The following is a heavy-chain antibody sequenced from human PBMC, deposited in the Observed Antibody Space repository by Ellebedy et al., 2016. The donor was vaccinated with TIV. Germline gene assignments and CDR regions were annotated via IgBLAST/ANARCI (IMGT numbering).Heavy chain of an antibody. Sequence: SETLSLTXAVYGGSFSGYYWSWIRQPPGKGLEWIGEINHSGSTNYNPSLKSRVTISVDTSKNQFSLKLSSVTAADTAVYYCARGPLAHLGYWGQGTLVTVSS. V-gene: IGHV4-34*01. J-gene: IGHJ4*02. CDR1: GGSFSGYY. CDR2: INHSGST. D-gene: IGHD3-3*02. CDR3: ARGPLAHLGY.